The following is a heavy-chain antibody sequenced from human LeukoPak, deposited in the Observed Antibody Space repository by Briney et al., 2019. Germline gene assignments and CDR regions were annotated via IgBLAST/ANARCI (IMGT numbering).Heavy chain of an antibody. D-gene: IGHD4-17*01. CDR3: ARALYGDYYFDY. CDR1: GGSISSYY. V-gene: IGHV4-59*08. J-gene: IGHJ4*02. Sequence: SETLSLTCTVSGGSISSYYWSWIRQPPGKGPEWIGYIYYSGSTNYNPSLKKRVTTLVETSKKHSFHQLISVIAADTPVYYCARALYGDYYFDYWGQGTLVTVSS. CDR2: IYYSGST.